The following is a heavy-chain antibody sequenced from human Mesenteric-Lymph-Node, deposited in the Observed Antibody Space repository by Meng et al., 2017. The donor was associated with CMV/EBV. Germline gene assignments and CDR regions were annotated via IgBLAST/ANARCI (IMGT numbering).Heavy chain of an antibody. CDR3: ARGNYDSSGPDDY. D-gene: IGHD3-22*01. Sequence: SVKVSCKASGGTFSSYAISWVRQAPGQGLEWMGGIIPIFGTANYAQKFQGRVTITTDESTSTAYMELSSLRSEDTAVYYCARGNYDSSGPDDYWGQGTLVTVSS. CDR1: GGTFSSYA. CDR2: IIPIFGTA. J-gene: IGHJ4*02. V-gene: IGHV1-69*05.